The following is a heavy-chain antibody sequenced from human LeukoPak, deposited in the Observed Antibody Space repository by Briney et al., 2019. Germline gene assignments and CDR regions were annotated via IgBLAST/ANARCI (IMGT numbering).Heavy chain of an antibody. Sequence: GSLRLSCAASGFTFSSYAMSWVRQAPGKGLEWVSAISGSGGSTYYADSVKGRFTISRDNSKNTPYLQMNSLRAEDTAVYYCAKDQITMVRGVIRSAPFDYWGQGTLVTVSS. D-gene: IGHD3-10*01. V-gene: IGHV3-23*01. CDR2: ISGSGGST. J-gene: IGHJ4*02. CDR3: AKDQITMVRGVIRSAPFDY. CDR1: GFTFSSYA.